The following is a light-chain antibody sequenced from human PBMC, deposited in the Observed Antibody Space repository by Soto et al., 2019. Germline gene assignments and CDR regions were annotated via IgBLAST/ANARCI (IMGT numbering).Light chain of an antibody. CDR1: EPVRNTF. Sequence: DIVLTQSPDTLSLSPGERATLSCRASEPVRNTFLAWYQQKPGQAPRLLIYGASRRAIGIPDRFRGSGSGADVTLTILRLEPEDFALYFYQQYADSPLPFGGGSKVQLK. CDR2: GAS. CDR3: QQYADSPLP. J-gene: IGKJ4*01. V-gene: IGKV3-20*01.